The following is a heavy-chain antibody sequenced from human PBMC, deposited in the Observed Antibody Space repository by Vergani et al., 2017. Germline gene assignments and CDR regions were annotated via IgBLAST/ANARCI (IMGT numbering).Heavy chain of an antibody. V-gene: IGHV4-39*01. CDR3: AKQFWCRGRYTFDH. Sequence: QLQLQESGPGLLKPSETLSLTCSVSGTSISGRSDYWGWIRQPPGKGLEWIGRIFYTGTSYYNPSLESRATNSVDTSKNQFSLKLKSVTAADTAFYYFAKQFWCRGRYTFDHWGQGTLVTVTS. CDR1: GTSISGRSDY. D-gene: IGHD3-3*02. CDR2: IFYTGTS. J-gene: IGHJ4*02.